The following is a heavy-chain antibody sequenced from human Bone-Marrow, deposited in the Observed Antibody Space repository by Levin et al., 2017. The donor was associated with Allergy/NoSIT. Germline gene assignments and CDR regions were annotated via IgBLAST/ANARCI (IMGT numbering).Heavy chain of an antibody. CDR1: GYTFTNYW. CDR3: ARPHFDILTVFFPDAFDI. CDR2: IYPGDSDA. J-gene: IGHJ3*02. Sequence: KAGGSLRLSCKASGYTFTNYWIAWVRQMPGKGLQYMGIIYPGDSDARYSPSFEGQVTMSVDKSFNTAYLQWASLTAPDTAIYYCARPHFDILTVFFPDAFDIWGQGTMVTVSP. D-gene: IGHD3-9*01. V-gene: IGHV5-51*01.